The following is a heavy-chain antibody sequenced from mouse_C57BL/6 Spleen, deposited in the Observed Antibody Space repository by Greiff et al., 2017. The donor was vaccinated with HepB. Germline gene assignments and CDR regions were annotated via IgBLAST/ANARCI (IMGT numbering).Heavy chain of an antibody. Sequence: EVMLVESGAELVRPGASVKLSCTASGFNIKDDYMHWVKQRPEQGLEWIGWIDPENGDTEYASKFQGKATITADTSSNTAYLQLSSLTSEDTAVYYCTTIYYDSFAYWGQGTLVTVSA. CDR3: TTIYYDSFAY. J-gene: IGHJ3*01. CDR1: GFNIKDDY. V-gene: IGHV14-4*01. D-gene: IGHD2-4*01. CDR2: IDPENGDT.